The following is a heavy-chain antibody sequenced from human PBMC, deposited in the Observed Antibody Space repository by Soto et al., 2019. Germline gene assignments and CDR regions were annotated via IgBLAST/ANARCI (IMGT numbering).Heavy chain of an antibody. CDR3: ARGYGRNFDY. D-gene: IGHD5-18*01. Sequence: PSETLSLTCTVSGGSISSSSYYWGWIRQPPGKGLEWIGSIYYSGKTYYNPSLKSRVTISADTSKNQFSLKLSSVTAADTAVYYCARGYGRNFDYWGQGTLVTVSS. V-gene: IGHV4-39*07. J-gene: IGHJ4*02. CDR2: IYYSGKT. CDR1: GGSISSSSYY.